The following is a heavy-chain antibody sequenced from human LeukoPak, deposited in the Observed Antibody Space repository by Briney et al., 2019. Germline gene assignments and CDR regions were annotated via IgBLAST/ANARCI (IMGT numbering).Heavy chain of an antibody. D-gene: IGHD3-9*01. CDR1: GGSISSYY. Sequence: SETLSLTCTVSGGSISSYYWSWIRQPPGKGLEWIGYIYYSGSTNYNPSLKNRVTISVDTSKNQFSLKLSSVTAADTAVYYCAGTPDYDILTGYTVDYWGQGTLVTVSS. V-gene: IGHV4-59*08. CDR3: AGTPDYDILTGYTVDY. CDR2: IYYSGST. J-gene: IGHJ4*02.